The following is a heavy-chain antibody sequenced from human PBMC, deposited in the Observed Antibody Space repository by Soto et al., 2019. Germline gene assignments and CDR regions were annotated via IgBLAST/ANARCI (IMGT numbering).Heavy chain of an antibody. CDR2: IYYSGST. J-gene: IGHJ6*04. CDR3: ARVPLYYDFWSGYYSPVDV. V-gene: IGHV4-59*01. Sequence: SETLSLTCTVSGGSISSYYWSWIRQPPGKGLEWIGYIYYSGSTNYNPSLKSRVTISVDTSKNQFSLKLSSVTAADTAVYYCARVPLYYDFWSGYYSPVDVWGKGTTVTYPQ. CDR1: GGSISSYY. D-gene: IGHD3-3*01.